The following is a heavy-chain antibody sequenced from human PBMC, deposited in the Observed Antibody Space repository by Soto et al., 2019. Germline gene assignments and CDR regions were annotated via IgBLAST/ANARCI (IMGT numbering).Heavy chain of an antibody. CDR3: ARIQVDIIMALDY. D-gene: IGHD5-12*01. CDR1: GFTFDAYG. CDR2: IWSDGNLK. Sequence: QVQLLESGGGVVQPGRSLRLSCAASGFTFDAYGFHWVRQAPGKGLEWVAVIWSDGNLKYYADSVKGRFTISRDSSKSALYLQMNSLRAEDTAVYYCARIQVDIIMALDYWGQGTLVTVSS. V-gene: IGHV3-33*01. J-gene: IGHJ4*02.